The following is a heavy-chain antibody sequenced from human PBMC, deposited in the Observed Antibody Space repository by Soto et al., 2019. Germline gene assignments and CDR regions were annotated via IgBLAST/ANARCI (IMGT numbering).Heavy chain of an antibody. V-gene: IGHV5-51*01. Sequence: GESLKISCQGSGYSFSNKWIGWVRQMPGKGLEWMGMIYPGDSDTRYSPSFQGQVTISADKSINTAYLQWSSLKASDTAIYYCARQPVMDVWGQGTTVTVSS. CDR1: GYSFSNKW. J-gene: IGHJ6*02. CDR2: IYPGDSDT. CDR3: ARQPVMDV.